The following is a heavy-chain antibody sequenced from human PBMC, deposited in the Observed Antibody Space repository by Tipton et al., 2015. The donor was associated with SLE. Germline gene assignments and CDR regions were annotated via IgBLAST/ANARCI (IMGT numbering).Heavy chain of an antibody. CDR2: INHSGST. Sequence: TLSLTCAVYGGSFSDYSWSWIRQPPGKGLEWIGEINHSGSTNYNPSLKSRFTISIDTSRNQFSLRLSSVTAADTAVYYCARDCTTGVCYTTSLDYWGQGTLVAVSP. J-gene: IGHJ4*02. CDR3: ARDCTTGVCYTTSLDY. D-gene: IGHD2-8*01. CDR1: GGSFSDYS. V-gene: IGHV4-34*01.